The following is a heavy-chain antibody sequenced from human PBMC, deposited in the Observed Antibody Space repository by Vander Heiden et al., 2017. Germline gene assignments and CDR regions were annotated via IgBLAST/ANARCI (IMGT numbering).Heavy chain of an antibody. CDR2: INPCGGST. J-gene: IGHJ4*02. CDR3: ARRDCSSSSCYFNY. CDR1: GYTLPHLH. D-gene: IGHD2-2*01. V-gene: IGHV1-46*01. Sequence: VLLLQSGAEVKKPGASVSIFCKASGYTLPHLHINWVRHAPGQGLEWMVIINPCGGSTNYAQRFQCRVTMTRDTSTSTAYMELNSLNSEDTAVYYCARRDCSSSSCYFNYWGQGTLVTVSS.